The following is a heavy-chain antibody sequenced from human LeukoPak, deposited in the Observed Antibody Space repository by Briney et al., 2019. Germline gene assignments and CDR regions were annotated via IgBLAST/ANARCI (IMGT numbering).Heavy chain of an antibody. D-gene: IGHD4-23*01. Sequence: SETLSLTCTVSGGSISSYYWSWIRQPPGKGLEWIGYIYYSGSTNYNPSLQSRVTISVDTSKNQFSLKLSSVTAADTAVYYCASGRYGGNIYHYYYMDVWGEGTTVTVSS. J-gene: IGHJ6*03. CDR1: GGSISSYY. V-gene: IGHV4-59*01. CDR3: ASGRYGGNIYHYYYMDV. CDR2: IYYSGST.